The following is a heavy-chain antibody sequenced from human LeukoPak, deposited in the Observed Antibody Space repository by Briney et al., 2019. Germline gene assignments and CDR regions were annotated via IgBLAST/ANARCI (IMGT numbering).Heavy chain of an antibody. CDR1: GFIFSNYG. CDR2: ISSTGGST. J-gene: IGHJ4*02. CDR3: VKECLVIINYYFDY. D-gene: IGHD3-22*01. Sequence: GGPLRLSCAARGFIFSNYGRGGGRKARGEGVEYVTVISSTGGSTYYADSVKGRFTVSRDNSKNTLYLQMSSLRAEDTAVYYCVKECLVIINYYFDYWGQGTLVTVSS. V-gene: IGHV3-64D*06.